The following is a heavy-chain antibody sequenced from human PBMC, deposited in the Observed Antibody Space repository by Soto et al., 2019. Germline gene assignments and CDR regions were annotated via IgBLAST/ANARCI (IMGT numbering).Heavy chain of an antibody. D-gene: IGHD6-19*01. CDR2: LYYNGNT. J-gene: IGHJ5*02. Sequence: SETLSLTCTVSGGSISSGKYWGWVRQPPGKGLEWIGNLYYNGNTYYNPSPKSRVTISVDTSKNQFSLKLNSVTAADTAVYYCARPQTGYSGGSQFDPWGQGTLVTVSS. CDR1: GGSISSGKY. V-gene: IGHV4-39*01. CDR3: ARPQTGYSGGSQFDP.